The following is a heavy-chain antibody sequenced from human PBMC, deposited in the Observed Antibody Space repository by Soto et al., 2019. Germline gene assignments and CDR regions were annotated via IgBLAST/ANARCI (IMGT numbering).Heavy chain of an antibody. J-gene: IGHJ4*02. Sequence: LKISCKTSGYSFIRYWIGWVRQTPGKGLEWMGIIYPGDSDTRYSPSFQGQVTISVDRSISTAYLQWSSLKASDTAMYYCASLSLGEQPFDYWGQGTLVTVSS. D-gene: IGHD1-1*01. V-gene: IGHV5-51*01. CDR2: IYPGDSDT. CDR3: ASLSLGEQPFDY. CDR1: GYSFIRYW.